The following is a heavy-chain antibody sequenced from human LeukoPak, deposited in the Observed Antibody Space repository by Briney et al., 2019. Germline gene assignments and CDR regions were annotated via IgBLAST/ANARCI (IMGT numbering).Heavy chain of an antibody. Sequence: GGSLRLSCAASGFTFSSYWMSCVRQAPGKGLEWVANIKQDGSEKYYVDSVKGRFTISRDNAKNSLYLQMNSLRAEDMALYYCAKGTGYSSSWYTFDYWGQGTLVTVSS. CDR2: IKQDGSEK. V-gene: IGHV3-7*03. CDR1: GFTFSSYW. J-gene: IGHJ4*02. D-gene: IGHD6-13*01. CDR3: AKGTGYSSSWYTFDY.